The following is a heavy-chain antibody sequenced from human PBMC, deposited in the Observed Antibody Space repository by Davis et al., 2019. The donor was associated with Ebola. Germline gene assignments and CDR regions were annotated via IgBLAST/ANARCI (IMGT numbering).Heavy chain of an antibody. CDR1: GDSISSRNW. CDR3: ARAQFPTTSDH. V-gene: IGHV4-4*02. D-gene: IGHD1-1*01. Sequence: MPSETLSLTCAVSGDSISSRNWWSWVRQSPGKGLEWIGEIYHSGSTNYNPSLKSRVTISVDTSKNQFSLKLSSVTAADTAVYYCARAQFPTTSDHWGQGNLVTVSS. J-gene: IGHJ4*02. CDR2: IYHSGST.